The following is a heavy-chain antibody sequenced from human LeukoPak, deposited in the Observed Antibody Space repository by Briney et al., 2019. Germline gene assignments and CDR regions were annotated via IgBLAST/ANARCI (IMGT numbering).Heavy chain of an antibody. CDR1: GGSISSYY. D-gene: IGHD3-22*01. CDR3: ARAFYDSRGYYPRADAFDI. Sequence: SETLSLTCTVSGGSISSYYWSWIRQPPGKGLEWIGHIYYSGSTNYNPSLKSRVTISVDTSKNQFSLKLSSVTAADTAVYYCARAFYDSRGYYPRADAFDIWGQGTMVTVSS. CDR2: IYYSGST. J-gene: IGHJ3*02. V-gene: IGHV4-59*01.